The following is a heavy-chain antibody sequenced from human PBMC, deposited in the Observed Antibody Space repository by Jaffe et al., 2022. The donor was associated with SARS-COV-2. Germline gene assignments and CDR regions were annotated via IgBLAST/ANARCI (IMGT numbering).Heavy chain of an antibody. V-gene: IGHV4-59*01. CDR2: IYYSGST. CDR1: GGSISSYY. CDR3: ARDRRWHPRGDAFDI. D-gene: IGHD2-15*01. Sequence: QVQLQESGPGLVKPSETLSLTCTVSGGSISSYYWSWIRQPPGKGLEWIGYIYYSGSTNYNPSLKSRVTISVDTSKNQFSLKLSSVTAADTAVYYCARDRRWHPRGDAFDIWGQGTMVTVSS. J-gene: IGHJ3*02.